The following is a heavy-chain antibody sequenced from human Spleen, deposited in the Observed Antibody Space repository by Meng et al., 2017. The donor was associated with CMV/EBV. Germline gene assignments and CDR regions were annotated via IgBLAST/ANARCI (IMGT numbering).Heavy chain of an antibody. Sequence: LSLTCAASGFSFSDNYMTWIRQAPGQGLEWVSSIGFRSGYIYYTDSVKGRFTISRDNAKNSLYLQMNSLRAEDTAVYYCAREGYQVATPAPYFDSWGQGTLVTVSS. CDR1: GFSFSDNY. J-gene: IGHJ4*02. V-gene: IGHV3-11*06. D-gene: IGHD2-2*01. CDR3: AREGYQVATPAPYFDS. CDR2: IGFRSGYI.